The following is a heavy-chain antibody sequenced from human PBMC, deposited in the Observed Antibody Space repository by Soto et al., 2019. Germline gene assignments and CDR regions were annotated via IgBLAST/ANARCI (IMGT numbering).Heavy chain of an antibody. V-gene: IGHV1-69*01. CDR1: GGTFSSYA. J-gene: IGHJ6*02. Sequence: QVQLVQSGAEVKKPGSSVKVSCKASGGTFSSYAISWVRQAPGQGLEWMGGIIPIFGTANYAQKFQGRVTIKADESTSTAYMELSSLRSEDTAVYYCASGSGSSSWGCYDYGMDVWGQGPTVTVSS. D-gene: IGHD6-13*01. CDR3: ASGSGSSSWGCYDYGMDV. CDR2: IIPIFGTA.